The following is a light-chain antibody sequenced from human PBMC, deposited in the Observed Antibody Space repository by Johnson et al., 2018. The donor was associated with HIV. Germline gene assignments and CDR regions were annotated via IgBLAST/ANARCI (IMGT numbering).Light chain of an antibody. V-gene: IGLV1-51*02. CDR2: ENN. Sequence: QSVLTQPPSVSAAPGQKVTISCSGSSSNIGKNYVSWYQQLPGTAPKLLIYENNKRPSGIPDRLSGSKSGTSATLGITGLQTGDEADYYCGTWDSSLSAYVFGTGTKVTVL. J-gene: IGLJ1*01. CDR3: GTWDSSLSAYV. CDR1: SSNIGKNY.